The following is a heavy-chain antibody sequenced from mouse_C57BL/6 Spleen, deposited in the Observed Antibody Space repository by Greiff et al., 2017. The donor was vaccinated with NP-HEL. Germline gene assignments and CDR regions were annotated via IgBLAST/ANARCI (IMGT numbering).Heavy chain of an antibody. CDR2: ISSGGDYI. Sequence: EVKVVESGEGLVKPGGSLKLSCAASGFTFSSYAMSWVRQTPEKRLEWVAYISSGGDYIYYADTVKGRFTISRDNARNTLYLQMSSLKSEDTAMYYCTKIYYDSLYYAMDYWGQGTSVTVSS. CDR1: GFTFSSYA. CDR3: TKIYYDSLYYAMDY. D-gene: IGHD2-4*01. V-gene: IGHV5-9-1*02. J-gene: IGHJ4*01.